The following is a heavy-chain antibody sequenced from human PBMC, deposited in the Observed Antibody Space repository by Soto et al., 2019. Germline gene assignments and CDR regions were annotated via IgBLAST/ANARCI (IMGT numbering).Heavy chain of an antibody. CDR3: TTDGRLATGTTGGFDP. J-gene: IGHJ5*02. Sequence: EVQLVESGGGLVKPGGSLRLSCAASGFTFSNAWMSWVRQAPGKGLEWVGRIKSKTDGGTTDYAAPVKGRFTISRDDSKNTLYLQMNSLNTEDTAVYYCTTDGRLATGTTGGFDPWGQGTLVTVSS. CDR1: GFTFSNAW. CDR2: IKSKTDGGTT. V-gene: IGHV3-15*01. D-gene: IGHD1-7*01.